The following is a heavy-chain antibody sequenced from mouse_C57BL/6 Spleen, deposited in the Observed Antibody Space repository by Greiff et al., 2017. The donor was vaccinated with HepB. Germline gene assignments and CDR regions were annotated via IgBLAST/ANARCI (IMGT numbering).Heavy chain of an antibody. V-gene: IGHV1-15*01. CDR2: IDPETGGT. J-gene: IGHJ1*03. CDR1: GYTFTDYE. D-gene: IGHD2-5*01. CDR3: TRHYSNYGGDFDV. Sequence: VQLQESGAELVRPGASVTLSCKASGYTFTDYEMHWVKQTPVHGLEWIGAIDPETGGTAYNQKFKGKAILTADKSSSTAYMELRSLTSEDSALYYCTRHYSNYGGDFDVWGTGTTVTVSS.